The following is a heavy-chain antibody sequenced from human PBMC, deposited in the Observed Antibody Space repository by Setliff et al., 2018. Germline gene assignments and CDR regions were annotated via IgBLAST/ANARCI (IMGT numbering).Heavy chain of an antibody. D-gene: IGHD3-10*01. V-gene: IGHV4-59*01. CDR3: ARVVYYASGSSLSYGMDV. Sequence: PSETLSLTCTVSGGSISPYFWSWIRQPPGKGLEWIGYIYHNGNTNFNPSIKTRLTMSVDTSKNQFALNLRSVTAADTAMFYCARVVYYASGSSLSYGMDVWGQGTAVTVSS. J-gene: IGHJ6*02. CDR2: IYHNGNT. CDR1: GGSISPYF.